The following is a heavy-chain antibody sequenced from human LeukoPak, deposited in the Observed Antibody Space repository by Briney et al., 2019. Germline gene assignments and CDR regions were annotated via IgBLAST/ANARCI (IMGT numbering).Heavy chain of an antibody. V-gene: IGHV4-59*01. CDR1: GGSISDYH. Sequence: SETLSLTCTVTGGSISDYHWSWIRRPPGKGLEWIGYIDDSGNTNYNPSLKSQVTISVDKSKNQFSLKLSFVTAADTAMYYCARSDYHNSGSHTVFDAFDIWGQGTRVTVSS. CDR3: ARSDYHNSGSHTVFDAFDI. J-gene: IGHJ3*02. CDR2: IDDSGNT. D-gene: IGHD3-10*01.